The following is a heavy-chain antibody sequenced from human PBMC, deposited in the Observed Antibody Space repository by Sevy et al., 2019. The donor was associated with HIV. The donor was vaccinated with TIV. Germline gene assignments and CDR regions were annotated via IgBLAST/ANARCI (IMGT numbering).Heavy chain of an antibody. CDR1: GFTFSSYG. V-gene: IGHV3-23*01. D-gene: IGHD3-22*01. Sequence: GGSLRLSCAASGFTFSSYGMSWVRQAPGKGLEWVSTFRGRGGSTYYADSVKGQFTISRDNSKNTLYLQMNSLRAEDTAVYYCAKDNYDSDSFPLCFDYWGQGTLVTVSS. CDR2: FRGRGGST. J-gene: IGHJ4*02. CDR3: AKDNYDSDSFPLCFDY.